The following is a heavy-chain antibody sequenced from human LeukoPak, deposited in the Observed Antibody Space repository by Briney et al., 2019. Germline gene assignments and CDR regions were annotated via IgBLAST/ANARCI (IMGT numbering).Heavy chain of an antibody. V-gene: IGHV3-23*01. D-gene: IGHD4-17*01. CDR1: GFTFSSYA. Sequence: PGGSLRLSCAASGFTFSSYAMSWVRQAPGKGLEWVSAISGSGGSTYYADSVKGRFTISRDNAKNSLYLQMNSLRAEDTAVYYCARDGHGDYDFDYWGQGTLVTVSS. CDR3: ARDGHGDYDFDY. J-gene: IGHJ4*02. CDR2: ISGSGGST.